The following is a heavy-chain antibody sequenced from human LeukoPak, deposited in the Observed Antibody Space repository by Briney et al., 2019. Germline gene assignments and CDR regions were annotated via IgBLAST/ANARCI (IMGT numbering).Heavy chain of an antibody. CDR2: IYSSGST. CDR1: GGAISSYY. D-gene: IGHD3-22*01. J-gene: IGHJ5*02. CDR3: ARDRYDSVYNWFDP. Sequence: SETLSLTCTVSGGAISSYYWSWIRQPAGKGLEWIGRIYSSGSTNYNSSLKSRVTMSVDTSKNQFSLQLSSVPAADTAVYYCARDRYDSVYNWFDPWGQGTLVTVSS. V-gene: IGHV4-4*07.